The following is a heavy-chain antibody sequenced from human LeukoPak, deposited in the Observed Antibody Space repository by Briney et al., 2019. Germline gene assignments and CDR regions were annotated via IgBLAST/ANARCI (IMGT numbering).Heavy chain of an antibody. D-gene: IGHD3-10*01. V-gene: IGHV3-48*03. CDR2: ISTSGRSI. CDR3: AGTNYYGSGSAEYFQH. CDR1: GFTFSSYE. J-gene: IGHJ1*01. Sequence: GGSLRLSCAASGFTFSSYEMNWVRQAPGKGLEWVSDISTSGRSIYYADSVKGRFTISRDNPKNSLYLQMNSLRAEDTAVYYCAGTNYYGSGSAEYFQHWGQGTLVTVSS.